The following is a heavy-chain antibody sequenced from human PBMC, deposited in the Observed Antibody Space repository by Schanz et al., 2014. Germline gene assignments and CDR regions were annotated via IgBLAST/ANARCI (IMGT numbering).Heavy chain of an antibody. Sequence: QLQLQESGPGLVKPSETLSLTCTVSAGSISGSGYYWGWIRQPPGKGLEGIGSIYYSGSTYYDPSLESRATIPVDTPKNQFPRKLNSVTAADTAVYYCARHWRRDYFDYWGRGTLVTVSS. CDR3: ARHWRRDYFDY. D-gene: IGHD3-3*01. V-gene: IGHV4-39*01. J-gene: IGHJ4*02. CDR2: IYYSGST. CDR1: AGSISGSGYY.